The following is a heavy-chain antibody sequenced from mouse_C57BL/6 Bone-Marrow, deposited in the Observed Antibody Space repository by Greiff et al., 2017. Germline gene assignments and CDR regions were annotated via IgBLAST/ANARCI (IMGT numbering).Heavy chain of an antibody. CDR1: GYTFTSYG. V-gene: IGHV1-81*01. Sequence: VQLQQSGAELARPGASVKLSCKASGYTFTSYGISWVKQRTGRGLEWIGEIYPRSGNTYYNEKFKGKATLTADTSSSTAYLELRSLTSEDSAVYFCARNLPGRAMDYWGQGTSVTVSS. CDR3: ARNLPGRAMDY. CDR2: IYPRSGNT. J-gene: IGHJ4*01. D-gene: IGHD4-1*01.